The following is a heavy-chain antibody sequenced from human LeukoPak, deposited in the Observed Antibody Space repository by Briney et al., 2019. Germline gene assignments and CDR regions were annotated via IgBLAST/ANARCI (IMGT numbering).Heavy chain of an antibody. D-gene: IGHD1-14*01. J-gene: IGHJ5*01. CDR2: ISWDGDNT. CDR1: GFTFDDYT. CDR3: AKGTGRSTLNWFDP. Sequence: GGSLRLSCAASGFTFDDYTMHWVRQAPGKGLEWVSLISWDGDNTYYADPVKGRFTISRDNNKNSLYLQINSLRTEDTALYYCAKGTGRSTLNWFDPWGQGTLVTVSS. V-gene: IGHV3-43*01.